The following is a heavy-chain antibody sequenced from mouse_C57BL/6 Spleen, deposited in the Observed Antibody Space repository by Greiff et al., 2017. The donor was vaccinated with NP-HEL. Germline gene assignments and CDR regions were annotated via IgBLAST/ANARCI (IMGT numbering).Heavy chain of an antibody. CDR2: IYPGDGDT. J-gene: IGHJ2*01. D-gene: IGHD1-1*01. Sequence: QVQLQQSGAELVKPGASVKISCKASGYAFSSYWMNWVKQRPGKGLEWIGQIYPGDGDTNYNGKFKGKATLTADKSSSTAYMQLSSLTSEDSAVYFCAREGNLLPYFDYWGQGTTLTVSS. CDR1: GYAFSSYW. CDR3: AREGNLLPYFDY. V-gene: IGHV1-80*01.